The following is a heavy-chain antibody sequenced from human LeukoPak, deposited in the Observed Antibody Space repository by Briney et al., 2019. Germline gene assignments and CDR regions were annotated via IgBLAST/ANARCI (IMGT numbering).Heavy chain of an antibody. J-gene: IGHJ3*02. D-gene: IGHD3-22*01. CDR2: IYHSGST. CDR3: ARSTVSVITRGAFDI. V-gene: IGHV4-4*02. CDR1: GDSISSSNW. Sequence: PSETLSLTCAVSGDSISSSNWWSLVRQPPGKGLEWIGEIYHSGSTNYNPSLQSRVTMSVDNSENHFSLKLSSVSAADTALYYCARSTVSVITRGAFDIWGQGTMVTVSS.